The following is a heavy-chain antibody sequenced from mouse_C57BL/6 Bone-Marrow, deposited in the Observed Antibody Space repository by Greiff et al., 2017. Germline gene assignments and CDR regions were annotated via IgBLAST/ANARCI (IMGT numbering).Heavy chain of an antibody. CDR2: INPNNGGT. V-gene: IGHV1-26*01. J-gene: IGHJ2*01. CDR1: GYTFTDYY. Sequence: EVKLQQSGPELVKPGASVKISCKASGYTFTDYYMNWVKQSHGKSLEWIGDINPNNGGTSYNQKFKGKATLTVDKSSSTAYMELRSLTSEDSAVYYCARWAYWGQGTTLTVSS. CDR3: ARWAY.